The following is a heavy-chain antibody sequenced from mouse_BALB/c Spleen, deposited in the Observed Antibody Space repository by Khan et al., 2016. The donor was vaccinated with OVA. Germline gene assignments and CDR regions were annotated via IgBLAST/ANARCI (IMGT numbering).Heavy chain of an antibody. CDR2: ISTYYGDA. CDR1: GYKFTDSA. Sequence: QVQLQQSGAELVRPGVSVKISCKGSGYKFTDSAMHWVKQCHAKSLEWIGVISTYYGDASYNQKFKGKATMTVDKSSSTAYLELGRLTSEDSAIFYCERSDSYYGYNTMSKWGQGTSVTVSS. V-gene: IGHV1S137*01. D-gene: IGHD2-4*01. J-gene: IGHJ4*01. CDR3: ERSDSYYGYNTMSK.